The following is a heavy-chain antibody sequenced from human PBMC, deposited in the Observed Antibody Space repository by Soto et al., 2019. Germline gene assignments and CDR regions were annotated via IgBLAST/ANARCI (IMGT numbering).Heavy chain of an antibody. Sequence: SETLSLTCAVYGGSFSGYYWSWIRQPPGKGLEWIGEINHSGSTNYNPSLKSRVTISVDTSKNQFSLKLSSVTAADTAVYYCARHTPPISLSDHWGQGTLVIVSS. J-gene: IGHJ4*02. CDR2: INHSGST. CDR3: ARHTPPISLSDH. V-gene: IGHV4-34*01. CDR1: GGSFSGYY. D-gene: IGHD2-15*01.